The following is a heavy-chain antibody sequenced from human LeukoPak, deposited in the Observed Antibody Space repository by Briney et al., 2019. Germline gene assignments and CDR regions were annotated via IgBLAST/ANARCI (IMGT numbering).Heavy chain of an antibody. D-gene: IGHD4-23*01. V-gene: IGHV3-21*01. CDR1: GFTFSSYS. J-gene: IGHJ4*02. CDR2: ISSSSSYI. CDR3: AREAVVTLWYFDY. Sequence: GGSLRLSCAASGFTFSSYSMNWVRQAPGKGLEWVSSISSSSSYIYYAGSVKGRFTISRDNAKNSLYLQMNSLRAEDTAVYYCAREAVVTLWYFDYWGQGTLVTVSS.